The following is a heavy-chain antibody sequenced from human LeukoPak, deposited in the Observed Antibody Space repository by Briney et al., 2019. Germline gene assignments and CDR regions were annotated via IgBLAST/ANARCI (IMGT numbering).Heavy chain of an antibody. Sequence: PGGSLRLSCAASRFTFSSYPMSRVPQAPGKGLEWVTDIGGSGSRRYHAGSVKGRFTISRDNSRNTLYLQMGSLRAADTAVYYCARAYADSGDYEAYWGQGTLVTVSS. CDR3: ARAYADSGDYEAY. J-gene: IGHJ4*02. CDR2: IGGSGSRR. CDR1: RFTFSSYP. V-gene: IGHV3-23*01. D-gene: IGHD4-17*01.